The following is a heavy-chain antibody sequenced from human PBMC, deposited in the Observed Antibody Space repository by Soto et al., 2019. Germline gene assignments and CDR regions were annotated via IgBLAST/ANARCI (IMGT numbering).Heavy chain of an antibody. CDR3: AAPDYGGDLMAFDI. J-gene: IGHJ3*02. Sequence: QMQLVQSGPEVKKPGTSVKVSCKASGFTFTSSAMQWVRQARGQRLEWIGWIVVGSGNTNYAQKLQERVTITRAMSTSTAYMELSSLRSEDTAVYYCAAPDYGGDLMAFDIWGQGTMVTVSS. D-gene: IGHD4-17*01. CDR1: GFTFTSSA. V-gene: IGHV1-58*02. CDR2: IVVGSGNT.